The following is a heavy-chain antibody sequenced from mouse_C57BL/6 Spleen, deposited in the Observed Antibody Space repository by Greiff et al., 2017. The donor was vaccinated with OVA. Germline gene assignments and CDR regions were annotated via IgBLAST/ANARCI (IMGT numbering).Heavy chain of an antibody. Sequence: VQLVESGPELVKPGASVKISCKASGYAFSSSWMNWVKQRPGKGLEWIGRIYPGDGDTNYNGKFKGKATLTADKSSSTAYMQLSSLTSEDSAVXFCARGSGDAMDYWGQGTSVTVSS. J-gene: IGHJ4*01. V-gene: IGHV1-82*01. CDR2: IYPGDGDT. CDR3: ARGSGDAMDY. CDR1: GYAFSSSW.